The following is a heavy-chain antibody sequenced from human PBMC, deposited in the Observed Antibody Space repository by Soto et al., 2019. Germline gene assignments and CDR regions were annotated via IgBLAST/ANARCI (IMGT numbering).Heavy chain of an antibody. Sequence: GGSLRLSCAASGFTFSKYSMNWVRQAPGKGLEWVSYISDSSDSMYYADSVKGRFTISRDNAKNSLYLQMNSLRAEDTAVYYCARDKLADSSGYSFDYWGQGTLVTVS. V-gene: IGHV3-48*01. CDR2: ISDSSDSM. CDR3: ARDKLADSSGYSFDY. CDR1: GFTFSKYS. J-gene: IGHJ4*02. D-gene: IGHD3-22*01.